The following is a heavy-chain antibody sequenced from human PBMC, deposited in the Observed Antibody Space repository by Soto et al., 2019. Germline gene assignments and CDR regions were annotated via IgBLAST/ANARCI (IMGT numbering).Heavy chain of an antibody. CDR3: AREIFWSDKWATGAFDI. CDR1: GYTFTSYG. V-gene: IGHV1-18*01. D-gene: IGHD3-3*01. CDR2: ISAYNGNT. J-gene: IGHJ3*02. Sequence: QVQLVQSGAEVKKPGALVKVSCKASGYTFTSYGISWVRQAPGQGLEWMGWISAYNGNTNYAQKLQGRVTMTTDTSTSTAYMELRSLRSDDTAVYYCAREIFWSDKWATGAFDIWGQGTMVTVSS.